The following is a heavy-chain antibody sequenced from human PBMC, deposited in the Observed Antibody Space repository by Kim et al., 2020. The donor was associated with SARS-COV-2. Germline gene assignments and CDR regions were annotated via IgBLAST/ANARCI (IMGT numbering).Heavy chain of an antibody. CDR2: ISSSSSYI. Sequence: GGSLRLSCAASGFAFSSYSMNWVRQAPGKGLEWVSSISSSSSYIYYADSVKGRFTISRDNAKNSLYLQMNSLRAEDTAVYYCARVERWLHNFLRDYYYYYMDVWGTGTTVTVSS. V-gene: IGHV3-21*01. CDR1: GFAFSSYS. CDR3: ARVERWLHNFLRDYYYYYMDV. J-gene: IGHJ6*03. D-gene: IGHD5-12*01.